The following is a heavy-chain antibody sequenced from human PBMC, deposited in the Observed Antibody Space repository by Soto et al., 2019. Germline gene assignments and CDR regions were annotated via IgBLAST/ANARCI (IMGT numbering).Heavy chain of an antibody. CDR3: ARGVGRSSWTSFDS. V-gene: IGHV4-4*07. CDR1: VGSISRSC. J-gene: IGHJ4*02. Sequence: PSAAQSLTGTGPVGSISRSCWSWNRQPTGKGLEWIGRIYTSENTHYNPSLRSRVSMSLDTSKNQLSLNLSSVTAADTAVYYCARGVGRSSWTSFDSWGQRTLVTVSS. D-gene: IGHD6-13*01. CDR2: IYTSENT.